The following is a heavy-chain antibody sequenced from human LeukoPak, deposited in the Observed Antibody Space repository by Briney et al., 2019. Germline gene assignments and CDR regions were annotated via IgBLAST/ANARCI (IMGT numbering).Heavy chain of an antibody. D-gene: IGHD3-9*01. Sequence: SETLSLTCTVSGGSISSYYWSWIRQPPGKGLEWIGEINHTGSTNYNPSFKSRVTMSADTPKNQFSLNLTSVTAADTALFYCARGPVRLARPYDYWGQGTLVTVSS. V-gene: IGHV4-34*01. CDR3: ARGPVRLARPYDY. J-gene: IGHJ4*02. CDR2: INHTGST. CDR1: GGSISSYY.